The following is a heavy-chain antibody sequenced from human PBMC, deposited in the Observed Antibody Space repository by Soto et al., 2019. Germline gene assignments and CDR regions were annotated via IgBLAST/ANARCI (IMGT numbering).Heavy chain of an antibody. Sequence: ASVKVSCKASGYTFTGYYMHWVRQAPGQGLEWMGWINPNSGGTNYAQKFQGWVTMTRDTSISTAYMELSRLGSDDTAVYYCAREGGGSSGWSDAFDIWGQGTMVTVSS. V-gene: IGHV1-2*04. J-gene: IGHJ3*02. CDR3: AREGGGSSGWSDAFDI. D-gene: IGHD6-19*01. CDR2: INPNSGGT. CDR1: GYTFTGYY.